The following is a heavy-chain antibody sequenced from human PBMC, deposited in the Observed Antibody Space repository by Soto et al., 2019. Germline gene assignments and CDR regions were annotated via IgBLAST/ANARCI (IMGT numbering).Heavy chain of an antibody. D-gene: IGHD2-15*01. V-gene: IGHV3-49*04. J-gene: IGHJ4*02. CDR2: ITSKAYGGTA. CDR1: GFTFGDYA. CDR3: TRLSSERRGYCSGGSCYPFDF. Sequence: RPLRLPCTASGFTFGDYAFIWVRQAPGKGLEWVGLITSKAYGGTADYAASVKGRFTISRDDSKSVVYLQMNSLKTEDTGIYFCTRLSSERRGYCSGGSCYPFDFWGQGTLVTVSS.